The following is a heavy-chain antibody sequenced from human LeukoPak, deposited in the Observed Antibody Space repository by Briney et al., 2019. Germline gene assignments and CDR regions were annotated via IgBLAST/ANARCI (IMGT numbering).Heavy chain of an antibody. Sequence: SLKVSCKASRGTFSSYAISWLQQAPGQWLEWMGRIIPIFGTANYAQKFQGRVTITTDESTSTAYMELSSLRSEDTAVYYCARAPPRTTVTDYYFDYWGQGTLVTVSS. CDR2: IIPIFGTA. CDR3: ARAPPRTTVTDYYFDY. CDR1: RGTFSSYA. J-gene: IGHJ4*02. V-gene: IGHV1-69*05. D-gene: IGHD4-17*01.